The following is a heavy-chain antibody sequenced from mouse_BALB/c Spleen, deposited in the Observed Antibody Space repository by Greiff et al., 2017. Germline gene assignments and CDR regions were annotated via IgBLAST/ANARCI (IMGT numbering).Heavy chain of an antibody. CDR1: GYTFTSYW. D-gene: IGHD3-1*01. Sequence: QVQLQQSGAELAKPGASVKMSCKASGYTFTSYWMHWVKQRPGQGLEWIGYINPSTGYTEYNQKFKDKATLTADKSSSTAYMQLSSLTSEDSAVYYCARKGARATYWFAYWGQGTLVTVSA. J-gene: IGHJ3*01. V-gene: IGHV1-7*01. CDR2: INPSTGYT. CDR3: ARKGARATYWFAY.